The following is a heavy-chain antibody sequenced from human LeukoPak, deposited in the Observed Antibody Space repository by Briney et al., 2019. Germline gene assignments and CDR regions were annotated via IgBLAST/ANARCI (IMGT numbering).Heavy chain of an antibody. D-gene: IGHD3-22*01. CDR3: ARGCDDSSGYYQYYFDY. Sequence: PSETLSLTCTVSGGSMSRYYWSWIRQPPGKGLEWIGYIFYSGSTNYNPSLKSRVTLSVDTSKNQFSLKLSSVTAADTAVYYCARGCDDSSGYYQYYFDYWGQGTLVIVSS. V-gene: IGHV4-59*12. CDR2: IFYSGST. J-gene: IGHJ4*02. CDR1: GGSMSRYY.